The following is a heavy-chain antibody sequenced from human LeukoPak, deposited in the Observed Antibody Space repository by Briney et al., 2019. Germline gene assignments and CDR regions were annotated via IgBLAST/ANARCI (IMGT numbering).Heavy chain of an antibody. CDR3: ASSPGFY. CDR1: GFTFSSYA. Sequence: GGSLRLSCAASGFTFSSYAMHWVRQAPGKGLEWVAVISYDGSNKYYADSVKGRFTISRDNSKSTLYLQMNSLRAEDTAVYYCASSPGFYWGQGTLVTVSS. J-gene: IGHJ4*02. V-gene: IGHV3-30-3*01. CDR2: ISYDGSNK.